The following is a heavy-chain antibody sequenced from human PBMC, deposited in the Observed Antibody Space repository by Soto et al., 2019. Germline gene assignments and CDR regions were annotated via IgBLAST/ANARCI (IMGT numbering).Heavy chain of an antibody. J-gene: IGHJ4*02. CDR3: ARDYTTMIVVVHLAY. V-gene: IGHV1-18*01. CDR2: ISAYNGNT. D-gene: IGHD3-22*01. Sequence: ASVKVSCKASGYTFTSYGISWVRQAPGQGLEWMGWISAYNGNTNYAQKLQGRVTMTTDTSTSTAYMELRSLRSDDTAVYYCARDYTTMIVVVHLAYWGQGTLVTVSS. CDR1: GYTFTSYG.